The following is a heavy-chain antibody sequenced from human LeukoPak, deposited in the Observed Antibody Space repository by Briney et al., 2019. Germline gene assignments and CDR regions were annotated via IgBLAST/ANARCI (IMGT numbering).Heavy chain of an antibody. D-gene: IGHD6-13*01. J-gene: IGHJ6*03. CDR3: ARLSRVSSSSWRLYYYYYYMDV. CDR2: INHSGST. Sequence: SETLSLTCAVYGGSFSGYYWSWIRQPPGKGLEWIGEINHSGSTNYNPSLKSRVTISVDTSKNQFSLKLSSVTAADTAVYYCARLSRVSSSSWRLYYYYYYMDVWGKGTTVTISS. V-gene: IGHV4-34*01. CDR1: GGSFSGYY.